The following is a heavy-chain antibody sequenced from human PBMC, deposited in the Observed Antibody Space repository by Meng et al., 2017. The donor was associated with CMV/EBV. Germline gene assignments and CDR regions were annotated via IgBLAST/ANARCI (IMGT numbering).Heavy chain of an antibody. V-gene: IGHV3-30*02. CDR2: IRYDGSNK. CDR3: AKVASRPWEDSSWGDY. Sequence: GGPLRLSCAASGFTFSSYGMHWVRQAPGKGLEWVAFIRYDGSNKYYADSVKGRFTISRDNSKNTLYLQMNSLRAEDTAVYYCAKVASRPWEDSSWGDYWGQGTLVTVSS. J-gene: IGHJ4*02. CDR1: GFTFSSYG. D-gene: IGHD2-2*01.